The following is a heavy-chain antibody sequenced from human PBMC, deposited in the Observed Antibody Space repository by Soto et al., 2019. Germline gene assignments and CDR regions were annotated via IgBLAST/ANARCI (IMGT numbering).Heavy chain of an antibody. Sequence: SETLSLTCTVSGDSITNSNYYWGWFRQPPGKGLEWIASIYYIGSTYYNPSLKSRVTISVDTSNNQFSLNLNSVTASDTAVYYCARHMISVAGTLVDYWGQGTLVTVSS. CDR2: IYYIGST. CDR3: ARHMISVAGTLVDY. J-gene: IGHJ4*02. CDR1: GDSITNSNYY. V-gene: IGHV4-39*01. D-gene: IGHD6-19*01.